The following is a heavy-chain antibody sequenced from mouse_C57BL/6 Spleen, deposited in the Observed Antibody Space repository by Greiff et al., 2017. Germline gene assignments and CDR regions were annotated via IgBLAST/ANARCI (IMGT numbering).Heavy chain of an antibody. CDR3: TIITTVVAHYFDY. J-gene: IGHJ2*01. Sequence: VQLQQSGTVLARPGASVKMSCKTSGYTFTSYWMHWVKQRPGQGLEWIGAIYPGNSDTSYNQKFKGKAKLTAVTSASTAYMELSSLTNEDSAVYYCTIITTVVAHYFDYWGQGTTLTVSS. D-gene: IGHD1-1*01. CDR1: GYTFTSYW. CDR2: IYPGNSDT. V-gene: IGHV1-5*01.